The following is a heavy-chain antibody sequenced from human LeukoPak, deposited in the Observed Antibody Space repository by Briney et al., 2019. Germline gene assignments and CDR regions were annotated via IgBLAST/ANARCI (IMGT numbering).Heavy chain of an antibody. CDR3: ARGYYYYDSSGSRFTGPLDY. J-gene: IGHJ4*02. CDR1: GFTFSDYY. D-gene: IGHD3-22*01. Sequence: GGSLRLSCAASGFTFSDYYMSWIRQAPGKGLEWVSYISSSGSTIYYADSVEGRFTISRDNAKNSLYLQMNSLRAEDTAVYYCARGYYYYDSSGSRFTGPLDYWGQGTLVTVSS. V-gene: IGHV3-11*01. CDR2: ISSSGSTI.